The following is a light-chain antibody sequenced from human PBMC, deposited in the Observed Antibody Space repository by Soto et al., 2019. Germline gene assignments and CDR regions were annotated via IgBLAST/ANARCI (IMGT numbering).Light chain of an antibody. CDR1: SSDVGSYNL. CDR3: CSYAGSSTWV. V-gene: IGLV2-23*01. Sequence: QSALTKPASVSGSPGQSITISCTGTSSDVGSYNLVSWYQQHPGKAPKLMIYEGSKRPSGVSNRFSGSKSGSTASLTISGLQAEDEADYYCCSYAGSSTWVFGGGTKLTVL. CDR2: EGS. J-gene: IGLJ3*02.